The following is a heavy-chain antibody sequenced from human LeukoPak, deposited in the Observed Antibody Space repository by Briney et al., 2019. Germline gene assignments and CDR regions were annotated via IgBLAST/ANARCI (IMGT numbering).Heavy chain of an antibody. Sequence: SETLSLICAVYGGSFSGYYWSWIRQPPGKGLEWIGEINHSGSTNYNPSLKSRVTISVDTSKNQFSLKLSSVTAADTAVYYCASLRGRPWDYWGQGTLVTVSS. J-gene: IGHJ4*02. V-gene: IGHV4-34*01. CDR2: INHSGST. CDR1: GGSFSGYY. D-gene: IGHD1-26*01. CDR3: ASLRGRPWDY.